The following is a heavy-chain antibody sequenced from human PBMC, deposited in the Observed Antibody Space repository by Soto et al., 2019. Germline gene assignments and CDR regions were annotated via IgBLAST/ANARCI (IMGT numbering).Heavy chain of an antibody. Sequence: QVQMVESGGGLVKPGGSLRLSCAVSGFTFSDYYMTWIRQAPGTGLEWVSYISSSTSHTNYADSEKGRFTISRDNAKNSLFLQINSLRAEDTAVYYCARGRGAAADYFDFWGQGTLVTVSS. D-gene: IGHD6-13*01. V-gene: IGHV3-11*05. J-gene: IGHJ4*02. CDR1: GFTFSDYY. CDR3: ARGRGAAADYFDF. CDR2: ISSSTSHT.